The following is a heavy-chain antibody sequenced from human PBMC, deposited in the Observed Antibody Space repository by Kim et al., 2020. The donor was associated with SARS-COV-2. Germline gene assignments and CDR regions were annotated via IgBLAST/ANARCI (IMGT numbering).Heavy chain of an antibody. D-gene: IGHD5-18*01. Sequence: YHPSLMSRVTISVDTSQNQFSLKLSSVTAAGTAVYYCARGGGYSYGAIDYWGQGTLVTVSS. J-gene: IGHJ4*02. V-gene: IGHV4-34*01. CDR3: ARGGGYSYGAIDY.